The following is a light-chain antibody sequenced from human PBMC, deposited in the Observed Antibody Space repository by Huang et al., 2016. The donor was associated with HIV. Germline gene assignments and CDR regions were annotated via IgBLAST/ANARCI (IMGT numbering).Light chain of an antibody. Sequence: EVLMTQSPDILSVSPGDRATFSCRARQNVGSNLALYQQRPGQAPRLLIYAASTRATGVPAPFSGGGSGTEFTLTISRLQSEGFATYYCQQYNTWPPWAFGQGTTVEI. CDR1: QNVGSN. J-gene: IGKJ1*01. CDR3: QQYNTWPPWA. CDR2: AAS. V-gene: IGKV3-15*01.